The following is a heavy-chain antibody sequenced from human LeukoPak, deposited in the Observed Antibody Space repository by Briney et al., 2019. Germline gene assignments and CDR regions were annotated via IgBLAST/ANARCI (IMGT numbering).Heavy chain of an antibody. Sequence: SETLSLTCTVSGGSISSYYWSWIRQPPGKGLEWIGYIYYSGSTNYNPSLKSRATISVDTSKNQFSLKLSSVTAADTAVYYCARGSLVRGAFDIWGQGTMVTVSS. CDR1: GGSISSYY. CDR2: IYYSGST. V-gene: IGHV4-59*01. D-gene: IGHD3-10*01. J-gene: IGHJ3*02. CDR3: ARGSLVRGAFDI.